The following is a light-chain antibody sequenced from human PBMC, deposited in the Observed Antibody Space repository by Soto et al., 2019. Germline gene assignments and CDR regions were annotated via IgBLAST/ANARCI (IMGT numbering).Light chain of an antibody. V-gene: IGKV3-15*01. CDR2: ATS. CDR3: QQYGSSGT. Sequence: EIVMTQSPATLSVSPGERATLSCRASQSVSSNLAWYQQKPGQSPRLLIYATSTRATGVPVRFSGSGSGTDFTLTISRLEPEDFAVYYCQQYGSSGTFGQGTKVDIK. J-gene: IGKJ1*01. CDR1: QSVSSN.